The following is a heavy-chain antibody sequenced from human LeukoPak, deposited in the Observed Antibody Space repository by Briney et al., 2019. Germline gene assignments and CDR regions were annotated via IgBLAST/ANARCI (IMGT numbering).Heavy chain of an antibody. D-gene: IGHD3-3*01. Sequence: SQTLSLTCAISGDSVSSNSAAWNWLRQSPSRGLEWLGRTYYRSKWYNDYAESVKSRITINPDTSKNQSSLHLNSVTSEDTAVYYCAGVHSTALETWGQGTLVTVSS. CDR2: TYYRSKWYN. CDR3: AGVHSTALET. J-gene: IGHJ4*02. V-gene: IGHV6-1*01. CDR1: GDSVSSNSAA.